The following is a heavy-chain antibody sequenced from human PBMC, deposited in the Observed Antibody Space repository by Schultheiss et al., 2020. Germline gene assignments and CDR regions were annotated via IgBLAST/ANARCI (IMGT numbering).Heavy chain of an antibody. Sequence: ASVKVSCKASGYTFTSYYMHWVRQVPGQGLEWMGWISAYNGNTGYAQNFQGRVTLTRDMSVTTAYMALTRLRSEDTAVYYCAISSDYYDSSGYFRPSGGWFDPWGQGTLVTVSS. D-gene: IGHD3-22*01. CDR3: AISSDYYDSSGYFRPSGGWFDP. CDR2: ISAYNGNT. V-gene: IGHV1-2*02. J-gene: IGHJ5*02. CDR1: GYTFTSYY.